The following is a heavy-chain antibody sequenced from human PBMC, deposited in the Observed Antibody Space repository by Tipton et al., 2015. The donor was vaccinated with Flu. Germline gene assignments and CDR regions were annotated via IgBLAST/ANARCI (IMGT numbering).Heavy chain of an antibody. J-gene: IGHJ4*02. Sequence: GSLRLSCAASGFTVTSSYMSWVRQAPGKGLEWVSVIYGGGTTDYADSVKGRFTISRDKSKNALYLQMSSLRAEDTAMYYCARGSYGELLYFDYWGQGTLGIVSS. CDR1: GFTVTSSY. D-gene: IGHD1-26*01. CDR2: IYGGGTT. V-gene: IGHV3-53*01. CDR3: ARGSYGELLYFDY.